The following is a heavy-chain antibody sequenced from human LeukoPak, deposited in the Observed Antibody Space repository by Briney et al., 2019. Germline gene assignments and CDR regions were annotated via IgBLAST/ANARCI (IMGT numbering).Heavy chain of an antibody. CDR1: GYTFTGYY. D-gene: IGHD3-9*01. CDR2: INPNSGGT. Sequence: ASVKVSCKASGYTFTGYYMHWVRQAPGQGLEWMGWINPNSGGTNYAQKFQGRVTMTGDTSISTAYMELSRLRSDDTAVYYCARDLTYYDILTGYYPYYFDYWGQGTLVTVSS. J-gene: IGHJ4*02. CDR3: ARDLTYYDILTGYYPYYFDY. V-gene: IGHV1-2*02.